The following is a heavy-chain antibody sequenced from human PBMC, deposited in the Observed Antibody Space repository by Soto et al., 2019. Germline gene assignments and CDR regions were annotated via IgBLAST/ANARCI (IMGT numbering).Heavy chain of an antibody. CDR1: GLSVSSSY. CDR2: IYSGGST. Sequence: PGGSLRLSCAASGLSVSSSYMSWVRQAPGKGPEWVAMIYSGGSTYYADSVKGRFTISRDNSKNTLYLEVNSLRAEDTAVYFCARNLPSSRSMDVWGQGTTVTVSS. J-gene: IGHJ6*02. CDR3: ARNLPSSRSMDV. V-gene: IGHV3-53*01. D-gene: IGHD2-15*01.